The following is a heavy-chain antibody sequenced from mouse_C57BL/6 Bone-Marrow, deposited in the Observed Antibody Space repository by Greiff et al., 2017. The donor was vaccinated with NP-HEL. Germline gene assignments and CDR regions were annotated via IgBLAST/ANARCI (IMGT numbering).Heavy chain of an antibody. J-gene: IGHJ2*01. V-gene: IGHV1-19*01. CDR3: ARGGAFTTVVAGDY. D-gene: IGHD1-1*01. CDR1: GYTFTDYY. CDR2: INPYNGGT. Sequence: EVQLQQSGPVLVKPGASVKMSCKASGYTFTDYYMNWVKQSHGKSLEWIGVINPYNGGTSYNQKFKGKATLTVDKSSSTAYMELNSLSSEDSAVYYCARGGAFTTVVAGDYWGQGTTLTVSS.